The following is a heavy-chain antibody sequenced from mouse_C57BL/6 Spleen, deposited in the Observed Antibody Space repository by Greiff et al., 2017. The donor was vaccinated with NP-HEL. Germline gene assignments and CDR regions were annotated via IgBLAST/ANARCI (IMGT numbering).Heavy chain of an antibody. CDR3: ARRGDYYGSSYVWYFDV. CDR2: IYPGSGST. J-gene: IGHJ1*03. CDR1: GYTFTSYW. Sequence: QVQLQQPGAELVKPGASVKMSCKASGYTFTSYWITWVKQRPGQGLAWIGDIYPGSGSTNYNEKFKSKATLTVDTSSSTAYMQLSSLTSEDSAVYYCARRGDYYGSSYVWYFDVWGTGTTVTVSS. V-gene: IGHV1-55*01. D-gene: IGHD1-1*01.